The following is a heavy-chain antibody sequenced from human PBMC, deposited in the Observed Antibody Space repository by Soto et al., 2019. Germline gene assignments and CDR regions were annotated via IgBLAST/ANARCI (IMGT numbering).Heavy chain of an antibody. CDR1: GGSISSSSYY. J-gene: IGHJ6*02. D-gene: IGHD2-15*01. CDR2: IYYSGST. Sequence: PSETLSLTCTVSGGSISSSSYYWGWIRQPPGKGLEWIGSIYYSGSTYYNPSLKSRVTISVDTSKNQFSLKLSSVTAADTAVYYCARLLGDCSGGSCRWDFYYYYGMDVWGQGTTVTVSS. V-gene: IGHV4-39*01. CDR3: ARLLGDCSGGSCRWDFYYYYGMDV.